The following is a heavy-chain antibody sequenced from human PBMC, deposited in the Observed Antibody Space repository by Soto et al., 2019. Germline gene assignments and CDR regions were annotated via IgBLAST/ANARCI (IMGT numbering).Heavy chain of an antibody. CDR1: GYSFITYW. CDR3: ARIEKEYQLLSSFDS. J-gene: IGHJ4*02. V-gene: IGHV5-51*01. Sequence: GESLKISCKGSGYSFITYWIGWVRQMPGKGLEWMGSIYPGDSDTRHSPSFQGQIIISADKSINTAYLQWTSLKASDTAMYYCARIEKEYQLLSSFDSWGQGTLVTVSS. CDR2: IYPGDSDT. D-gene: IGHD2-2*01.